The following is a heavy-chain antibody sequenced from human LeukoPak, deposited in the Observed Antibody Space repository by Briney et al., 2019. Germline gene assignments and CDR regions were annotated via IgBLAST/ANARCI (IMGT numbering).Heavy chain of an antibody. CDR1: GFTVSSNY. J-gene: IGHJ6*03. Sequence: GGPLRPSCAASGFTVSSNYMSWVRQAPGKGLEWVSVIYSGGSTYYADSVKGRFTISRDNSKNTLYLQMNSLRAEDTAVYYCARDFSSGYDPYYYYMDVWGKGTTVTISS. V-gene: IGHV3-66*01. CDR3: ARDFSSGYDPYYYYMDV. D-gene: IGHD5-12*01. CDR2: IYSGGST.